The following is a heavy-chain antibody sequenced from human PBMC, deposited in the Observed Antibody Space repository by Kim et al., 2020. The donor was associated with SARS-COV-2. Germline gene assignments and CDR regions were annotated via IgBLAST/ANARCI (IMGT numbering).Heavy chain of an antibody. CDR1: GFTFSSYA. CDR2: ISGSGGST. Sequence: GGSLRLSCAASGFTFSSYAMSWVRQVPGKGLEWVSAISGSGGSTYYADSVKGRFTISRDNSKNTLYLQMNSLRAEDTAVYYCAKGMGNNGGVRGVKSDAFDIWGQGTMVTVSS. D-gene: IGHD3-10*01. J-gene: IGHJ3*02. V-gene: IGHV3-23*01. CDR3: AKGMGNNGGVRGVKSDAFDI.